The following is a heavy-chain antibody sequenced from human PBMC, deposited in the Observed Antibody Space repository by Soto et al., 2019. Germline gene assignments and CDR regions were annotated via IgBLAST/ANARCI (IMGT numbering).Heavy chain of an antibody. CDR1: GGSISSGGYY. D-gene: IGHD3-10*01. CDR2: IYYSGSN. V-gene: IGHV4-31*03. Sequence: QVQLQESGPGLVKPSQTLSLTCTVSGGSISSGGYYWSWNRQHPGKGLEWIGYIYYSGSNYHNPSLKNRVTITANTSRNQFSLKLSSVTAADTAVYYCALRYYYRLYWGQGTLVTV. CDR3: ALRYYYRLY. J-gene: IGHJ4*02.